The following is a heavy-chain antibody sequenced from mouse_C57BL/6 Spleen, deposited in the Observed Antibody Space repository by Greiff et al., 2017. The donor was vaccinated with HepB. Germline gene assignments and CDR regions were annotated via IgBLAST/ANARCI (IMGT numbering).Heavy chain of an antibody. CDR3: ARSGGNYGFDD. CDR1: GYTFTSYW. V-gene: IGHV1-50*01. J-gene: IGHJ2*01. CDR2: IDPSDSYT. Sequence: QVQLQQPGAELVKPGASVKLSCKASGYTFTSYWLQWVKQRPGQGLEWIGEIDPSDSYTNYNQKFKGKATLTVDTSSSTAYMQLSSLTSEDSAVYYCARSGGNYGFDDWGQGTTLTVSS. D-gene: IGHD2-1*01.